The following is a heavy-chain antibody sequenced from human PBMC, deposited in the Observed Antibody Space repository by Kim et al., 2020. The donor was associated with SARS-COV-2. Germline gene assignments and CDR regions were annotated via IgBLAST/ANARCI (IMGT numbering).Heavy chain of an antibody. J-gene: IGHJ4*02. CDR3: AKAKTYYFDY. V-gene: IGHV3-48*02. CDR2: IGVSSGSR. CDR1: GFPFNSYS. Sequence: GGSLRLSCVASGFPFNSYSMNWLRQAPGKGLEWLSYIGVSSGSRYYADSVKGRFFISRDDAKSSLYLQMNSLRDDDTAVYYCAKAKTYYFDYWGQGILVTVSS.